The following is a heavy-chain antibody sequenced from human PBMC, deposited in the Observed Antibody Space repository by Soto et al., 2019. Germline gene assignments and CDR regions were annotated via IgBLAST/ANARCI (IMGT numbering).Heavy chain of an antibody. Sequence: ASVKVSCKASGYTFTGYYMHWVRQAPGQGLEWMGWINPNSGGTNYAQKFQGWVTMTRDTSISTAYMELSRLRSDDTAVYYCARGRRYYGSGSYYKEGLYNWFDPWGQGTLVTVSS. CDR3: ARGRRYYGSGSYYKEGLYNWFDP. D-gene: IGHD3-10*01. J-gene: IGHJ5*02. CDR1: GYTFTGYY. CDR2: INPNSGGT. V-gene: IGHV1-2*04.